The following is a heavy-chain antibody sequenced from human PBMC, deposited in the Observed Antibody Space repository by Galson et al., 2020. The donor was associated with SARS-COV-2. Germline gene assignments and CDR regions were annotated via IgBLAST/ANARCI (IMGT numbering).Heavy chain of an antibody. Sequence: NSGGSLRLSCAASGFTFSDYFMSWVRQAPGKGLEWVSYISSSGSSINYADSVKGRFTISRDNAKNSLNLQMNSLRVEDTAVYYCARVGDCSGGICWGAEYFQHWGQGTLVTVSA. CDR3: ARVGDCSGGICWGAEYFQH. CDR1: GFTFSDYF. CDR2: ISSSGSSI. V-gene: IGHV3-11*04. J-gene: IGHJ1*01. D-gene: IGHD2-15*01.